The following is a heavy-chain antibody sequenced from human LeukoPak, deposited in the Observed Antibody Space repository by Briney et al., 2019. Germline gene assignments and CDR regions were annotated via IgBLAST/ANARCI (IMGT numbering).Heavy chain of an antibody. CDR3: AREAGIAAAGTNWFDP. V-gene: IGHV4-39*07. Sequence: SETLSLTCTVSGGSISSSSYYWGWIRQPPGKGLEWIGSFYYSGSTYHNPSLKSRVTISVDTSKNQFSLKLRSVTAADTALYYCAREAGIAAAGTNWFDPWGQGTLVTVSS. CDR2: FYYSGST. D-gene: IGHD6-13*01. J-gene: IGHJ5*02. CDR1: GGSISSSSYY.